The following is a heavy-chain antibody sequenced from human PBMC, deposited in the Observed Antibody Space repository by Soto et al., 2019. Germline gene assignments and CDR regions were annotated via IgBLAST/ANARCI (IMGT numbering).Heavy chain of an antibody. Sequence: QVQLQESGPGLVKPSETLSLTCTVSGGSISSYYWSWIRQPPGKGLEWIGYIYYSGSTNYNPSLKGRVTIAVDTSKNQFSLKLSSVTAADTAVYYCARADFGYVYGYWGQGTLVTVSS. J-gene: IGHJ4*02. CDR2: IYYSGST. V-gene: IGHV4-59*01. CDR1: GGSISSYY. D-gene: IGHD5-18*01. CDR3: ARADFGYVYGY.